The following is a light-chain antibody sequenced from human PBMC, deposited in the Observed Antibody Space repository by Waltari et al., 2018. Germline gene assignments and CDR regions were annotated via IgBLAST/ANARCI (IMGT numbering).Light chain of an antibody. CDR2: KVS. CDR3: QQYNSNSWT. Sequence: DIQMTQSPSTLSASIGDGVTITCRASQDRNNWLAWYRQKPGKAAEVLIYKVSALESGVPSRFSGGGSGTEFTLTITSLQPDDFATYYCQQYNSNSWTFGQGTKVELK. J-gene: IGKJ1*01. CDR1: QDRNNW. V-gene: IGKV1-5*03.